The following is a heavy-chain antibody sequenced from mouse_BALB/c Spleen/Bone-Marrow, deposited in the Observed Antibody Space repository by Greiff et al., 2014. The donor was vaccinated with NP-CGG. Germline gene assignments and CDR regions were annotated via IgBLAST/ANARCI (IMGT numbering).Heavy chain of an antibody. J-gene: IGHJ4*01. Sequence: EVQLQQSGGVLVQPGGSRKLSCAASGLTFSSFGMHWVRQAPEKGLEWVAYISGENSIIYYADTVKGRFTISRDNPKNTLFLQLSFFFFFCTAIYYCVFFFCVGYAAMAHRGQGPSDPAS. CDR3: VFFFCVGYAAMAH. CDR1: GLTFSSFG. CDR2: ISGENSII. V-gene: IGHV5-17*02. D-gene: IGHD1-2*01.